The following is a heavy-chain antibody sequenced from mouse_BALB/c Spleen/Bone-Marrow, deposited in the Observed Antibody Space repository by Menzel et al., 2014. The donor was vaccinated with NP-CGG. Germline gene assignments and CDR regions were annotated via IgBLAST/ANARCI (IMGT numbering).Heavy chain of an antibody. Sequence: VKLVESGAELVRPGTSVKVSCKASGYAFTNYLIEWVKQRPGQGLEWIGVINPGSGSSNYNENFKGKATLTADRSSSTAYMLLSSLTSDDSAAYFCARSRGYDVGPFAFWGQGTLVTVSA. J-gene: IGHJ3*01. V-gene: IGHV1-54*01. D-gene: IGHD2-2*01. CDR3: ARSRGYDVGPFAF. CDR1: GYAFTNYL. CDR2: INPGSGSS.